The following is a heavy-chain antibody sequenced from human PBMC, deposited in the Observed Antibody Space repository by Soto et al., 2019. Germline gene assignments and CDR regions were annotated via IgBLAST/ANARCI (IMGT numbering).Heavy chain of an antibody. CDR3: ARESRFLEWLSLNWFDP. J-gene: IGHJ5*02. D-gene: IGHD3-3*01. V-gene: IGHV3-48*02. CDR1: GFTFISYS. Sequence: GGSLRVSCAAAGFTFISYSMNWVRQAPGKGLEWVSYISSSSSTIYYADSVKGRFTISRDNAKNSLYLQMNSLRDEDTAVYYCARESRFLEWLSLNWFDPWGQGTLVTVSS. CDR2: ISSSSSTI.